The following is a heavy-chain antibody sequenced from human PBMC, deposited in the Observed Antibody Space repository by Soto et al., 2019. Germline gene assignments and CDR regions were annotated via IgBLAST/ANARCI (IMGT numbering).Heavy chain of an antibody. V-gene: IGHV3-21*01. CDR3: ARKLGYDFGSGVSPSPHGGYDI. CDR2: ISISSRDI. Sequence: GGSLRLSWAASGFTFSSYSMNWVRQAPGKWLEWVSSISISSRDIYYADSGKGRFTISRHKAKSSVHLQMKSMRAEDTAVYYCARKLGYDFGSGVSPSPHGGYDIWGQGKMGTV. CDR1: GFTFSSYS. J-gene: IGHJ3*02. D-gene: IGHD3-3*01.